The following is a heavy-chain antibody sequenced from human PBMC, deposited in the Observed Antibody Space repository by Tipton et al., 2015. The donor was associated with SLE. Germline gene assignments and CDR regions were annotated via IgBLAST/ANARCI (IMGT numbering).Heavy chain of an antibody. V-gene: IGHV4-59*01. J-gene: IGHJ4*02. CDR2: IDYSGNT. Sequence: TLFLTCTVSGGSISDYYWSWIRQPPGKGLEWIGHIDYSGNTYYTPSLKSRVTISVDTSKNQFSLNLSSVTAADTAVYYCARSSPYLKYGDPMFFFVYWGPGTLVTVSS. CDR1: GGSISDYY. CDR3: ARSSPYLKYGDPMFFFVY. D-gene: IGHD4-17*01.